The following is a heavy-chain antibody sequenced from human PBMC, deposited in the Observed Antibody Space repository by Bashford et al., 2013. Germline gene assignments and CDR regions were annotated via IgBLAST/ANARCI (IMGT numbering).Heavy chain of an antibody. CDR3: AGDMTYNWYYY. CDR2: IFYSGNT. CDR1: GGSIDRSNYY. J-gene: IGHJ5*01. V-gene: IGHV4-39*02. Sequence: SETLSLTCIVSGGSIDRSNYYWGWIRQAPGKGLEWIGSIFYSGNTYYNPSLESRVTISIDTSKNHFSLKLTSVNVADTAVYYCAGDMTYNWYYYWGQGTLVTVSS.